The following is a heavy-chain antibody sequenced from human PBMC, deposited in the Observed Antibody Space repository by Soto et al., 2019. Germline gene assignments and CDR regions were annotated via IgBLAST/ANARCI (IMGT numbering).Heavy chain of an antibody. CDR2: IWYDGSNK. D-gene: IGHD3-3*01. Sequence: PGGSLRLSCAASGFTFSSYGMHWVRQAPGKGLEWVAVIWYDGSNKYYADSVKGRFTISRDNSKNTLYLQMNSLRAEDTAVYYCARSITIFGVVIMPGYWGQGTLVTVSS. CDR1: GFTFSSYG. V-gene: IGHV3-33*01. CDR3: ARSITIFGVVIMPGY. J-gene: IGHJ4*02.